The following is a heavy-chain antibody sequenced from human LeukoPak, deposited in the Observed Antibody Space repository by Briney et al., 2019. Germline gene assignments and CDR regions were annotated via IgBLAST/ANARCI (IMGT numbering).Heavy chain of an antibody. Sequence: PSETLSLTCTVSGGSISSYYWSWIRQPPGKGLEWIGYIYYSGSTNYNPSLKSRVTISVDTSKNQFSLKLSSVTAADTAVYYCARVRNLPYYFDYWGQGTLVTVSS. D-gene: IGHD1-14*01. CDR1: GGSISSYY. CDR3: ARVRNLPYYFDY. CDR2: IYYSGST. J-gene: IGHJ4*02. V-gene: IGHV4-59*01.